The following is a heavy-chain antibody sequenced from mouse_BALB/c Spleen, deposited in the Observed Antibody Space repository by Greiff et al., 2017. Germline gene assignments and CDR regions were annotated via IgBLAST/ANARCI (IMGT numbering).Heavy chain of an antibody. D-gene: IGHD1-2*01. V-gene: IGHV5-15*02. J-gene: IGHJ3*01. Sequence: EVKLVESGGGLVQPGGSRKLSCAASGFTFSDYGMAWVRQAPGKGPEWVAFISNLAYSIYYADTVTGRFTISRENAKNTLYLEMSSLRSEDTAMYYCARDIGDGAWCAYWGQGTLVTVSA. CDR1: GFTFSDYG. CDR2: ISNLAYSI. CDR3: ARDIGDGAWCAY.